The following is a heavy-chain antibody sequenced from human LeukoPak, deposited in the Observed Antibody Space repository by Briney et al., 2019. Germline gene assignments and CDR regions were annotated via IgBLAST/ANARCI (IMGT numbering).Heavy chain of an antibody. V-gene: IGHV1-18*01. D-gene: IGHD2-2*01. J-gene: IGHJ6*02. CDR3: AREASWYCSSTSCYHYYYGMDV. CDR1: GYTFTSYG. CDR2: ISAYNGNT. Sequence: ASVKVSCKASGYTFTSYGISWVRQAPGQGLEWMGWISAYNGNTNYAQKLQGRVTMTTDTSTSTAYMELRSLRSDDTAVYYCAREASWYCSSTSCYHYYYGMDVWGQGTTVTVSS.